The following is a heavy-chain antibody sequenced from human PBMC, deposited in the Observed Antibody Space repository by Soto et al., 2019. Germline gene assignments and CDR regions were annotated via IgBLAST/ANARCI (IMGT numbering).Heavy chain of an antibody. D-gene: IGHD3-22*01. CDR2: IYTSGST. V-gene: IGHV4-4*07. J-gene: IGHJ5*02. CDR1: GGSISSYY. Sequence: TLSLTCTVSGGSISSYYWSWIRQPAGKGLEWIGRIYTSGSTNYNPSLKSRVTMSVDTSKNQFSLKLSSVTAADTAVYYCARVAYYDSSGYYHPHMWFDPWGQGTLVTVSS. CDR3: ARVAYYDSSGYYHPHMWFDP.